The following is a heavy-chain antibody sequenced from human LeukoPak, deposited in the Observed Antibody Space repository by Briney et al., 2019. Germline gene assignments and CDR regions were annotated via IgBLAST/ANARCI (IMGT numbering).Heavy chain of an antibody. J-gene: IGHJ5*02. V-gene: IGHV5-51*01. D-gene: IGHD2-21*02. CDR1: GYSFTSYW. CDR2: IYPGDSDT. CDR3: ARQGYCGGDCYQYNWFDP. Sequence: GESLKISCKGSGYSFTSYWIGWVRQMPGKGLEWMGIIYPGDSDTRYSPSFQGQVTISADKSISTAYLQWSSLKASDTAMYYCARQGYCGGDCYQYNWFDPWGQGTLVTVSS.